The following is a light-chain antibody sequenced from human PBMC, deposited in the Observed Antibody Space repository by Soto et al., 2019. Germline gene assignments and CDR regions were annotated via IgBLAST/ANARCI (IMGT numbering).Light chain of an antibody. CDR1: SSDVGDYNY. CDR2: DVS. J-gene: IGLJ3*02. V-gene: IGLV2-11*01. CDR3: CSFAGSYTFWV. Sequence: QSALTQPRSVSGSPGQSVTISCTGTSSDVGDYNYVSWYQQYPGKVPKLVIYDVSKRPSGVPDRFSGSKSGNTASLTISGLQAEDEADYYCCSFAGSYTFWVFGGGTKLTVL.